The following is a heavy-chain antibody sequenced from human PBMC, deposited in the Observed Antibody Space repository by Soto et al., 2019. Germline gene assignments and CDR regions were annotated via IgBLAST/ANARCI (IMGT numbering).Heavy chain of an antibody. J-gene: IGHJ6*02. V-gene: IGHV1-2*02. CDR2: INPNSGGT. Sequence: ASVKVSCKASGYTFTGYYMHWVRQAPGQGLEWMGWINPNSGGTNYAQKFQGRVTMTRDTSISTAYMELSRLRSDDTAVYYCARGQHGQLEPYGGPPYYYYGMDVWGQGTTVTVSS. D-gene: IGHD1-1*01. CDR3: ARGQHGQLEPYGGPPYYYYGMDV. CDR1: GYTFTGYY.